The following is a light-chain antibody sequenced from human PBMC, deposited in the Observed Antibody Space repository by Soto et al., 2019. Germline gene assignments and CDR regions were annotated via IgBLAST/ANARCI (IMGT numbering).Light chain of an antibody. CDR3: QQYVDSPPGLT. J-gene: IGKJ4*01. Sequence: EAELTQSPGTLSLSPGERATLSCRASQSVSSSYLAWYQHKPGQAPRLLIYGASSRATGIPDRFSSSGSGTDFTLTISRLEPEDVAVYYCQQYVDSPPGLTFGGGTKVDIK. V-gene: IGKV3-20*01. CDR2: GAS. CDR1: QSVSSSY.